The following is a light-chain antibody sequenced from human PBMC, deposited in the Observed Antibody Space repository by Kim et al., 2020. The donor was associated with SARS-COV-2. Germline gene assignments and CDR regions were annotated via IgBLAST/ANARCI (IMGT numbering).Light chain of an antibody. CDR3: KSRDSSGNVV. J-gene: IGLJ2*01. CDR2: GRN. CDR1: SLRSYY. Sequence: SSELTQDPAVSVALGQTVRITCQGDSLRSYYASWYQQKPGQAPVLVIYGRNNRPSGIPDRFSGSTSGNTASLTITGAQAEDEADYYCKSRDSSGNVVFGGGTKLIVL. V-gene: IGLV3-19*01.